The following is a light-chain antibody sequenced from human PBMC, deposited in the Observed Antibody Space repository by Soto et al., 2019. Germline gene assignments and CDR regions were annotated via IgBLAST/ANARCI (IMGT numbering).Light chain of an antibody. CDR3: QQYKAHWT. Sequence: DIQMTQSPSTLSGSVGDRVTITCRASQSISSWLAWYQQKPGKAPKLLIYKASSLESGVPSRFSGSGSGTEFTLTISSLQPDDFATYYFQQYKAHWTFGQGTKVDIK. V-gene: IGKV1-5*03. CDR1: QSISSW. J-gene: IGKJ1*01. CDR2: KAS.